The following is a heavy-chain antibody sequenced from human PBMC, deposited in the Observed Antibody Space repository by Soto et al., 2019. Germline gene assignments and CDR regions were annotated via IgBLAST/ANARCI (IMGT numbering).Heavy chain of an antibody. J-gene: IGHJ6*02. Sequence: EVQLVQSGAEVKKPGESLKISCKGSGDSFTHYWIGWVRQMPGKGLEWMGIIYPGDSETRYSPSFQGQVTISVDKSITTAYRQWSSLKASDSATYFCGRDYYGSGIHRGGMDVWGQGTSVTVTS. CDR3: GRDYYGSGIHRGGMDV. CDR2: IYPGDSET. D-gene: IGHD3-10*01. CDR1: GDSFTHYW. V-gene: IGHV5-51*03.